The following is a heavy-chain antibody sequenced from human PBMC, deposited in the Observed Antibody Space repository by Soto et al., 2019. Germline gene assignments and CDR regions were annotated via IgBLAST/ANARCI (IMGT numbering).Heavy chain of an antibody. Sequence: PPETLSLTCTVSGGSISSGHFYWSWIRQHPGKGLEWIGYIYYSGSTDYNPSLKSRVTISVDTSNNQFSLNLTSVTAADTAVYYCARIEAYCAGDCPDYWGQGTLVTVSS. CDR1: GGSISSGHFY. CDR3: ARIEAYCAGDCPDY. CDR2: IYYSGST. D-gene: IGHD2-21*02. V-gene: IGHV4-31*03. J-gene: IGHJ4*02.